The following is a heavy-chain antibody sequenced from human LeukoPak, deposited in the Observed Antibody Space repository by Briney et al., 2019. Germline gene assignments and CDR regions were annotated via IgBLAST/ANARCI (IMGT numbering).Heavy chain of an antibody. D-gene: IGHD3-10*01. CDR2: ISYDGSSK. Sequence: GGSLRLSCAASGFTFTGYAMHWVRQAPGKGLEWVAVISYDGSSKFYADSVKGRFTISRDNSKNTLYLQMNSLRAEDTAVYYCARVRGVRGVMDYFDFWGQGTLVTVSS. CDR3: ARVRGVRGVMDYFDF. V-gene: IGHV3-30-3*01. J-gene: IGHJ4*02. CDR1: GFTFTGYA.